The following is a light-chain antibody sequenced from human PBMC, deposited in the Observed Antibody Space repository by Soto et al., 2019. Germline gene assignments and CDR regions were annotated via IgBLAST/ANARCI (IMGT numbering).Light chain of an antibody. CDR1: ETVTTN. V-gene: IGKV3-15*01. Sequence: VMTQSPATLSVSPGERATLSCWASETVTTNLAWYQQKPGQAPRLLFYGASSRVAGISERLSGSGSGTELTLTISSLQSEDFAIYFCQQHSNWPPITFGQGTRLEIK. CDR3: QQHSNWPPIT. CDR2: GAS. J-gene: IGKJ5*01.